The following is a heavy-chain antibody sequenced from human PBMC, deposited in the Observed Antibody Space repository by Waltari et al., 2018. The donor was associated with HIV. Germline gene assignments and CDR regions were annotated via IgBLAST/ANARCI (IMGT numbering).Heavy chain of an antibody. CDR3: ASPAGDCSGNFCYTGDIDP. CDR2: IWSDGKKK. Sequence: QVTLVESGGGVVQPGKSLRLSCVAAGFNVSHFALHWVRQAPGKGLEWVAVIWSDGKKKFYGEYVKGRFTISRDNPKNTIFLQMNNRKVDDTALYYCASPAGDCSGNFCYTGDIDPWGHGTQVIVSS. CDR1: GFNVSHFA. D-gene: IGHD6-19*01. V-gene: IGHV3-33*03. J-gene: IGHJ2*01.